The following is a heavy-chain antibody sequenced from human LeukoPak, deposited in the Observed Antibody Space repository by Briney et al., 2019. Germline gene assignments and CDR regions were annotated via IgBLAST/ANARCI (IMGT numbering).Heavy chain of an antibody. CDR1: GFTFSSYA. Sequence: GGSLRLSCAASGFTFSSYAMSWVRQAPGKGLEWVSDISGSGGSTYYADSVKGRFTISRDNSKNTLYLQMNSLRAEDTAVYYCAKAVFGIAVAGYFDYWGQGTLVTVSS. V-gene: IGHV3-23*01. CDR2: ISGSGGST. J-gene: IGHJ4*02. CDR3: AKAVFGIAVAGYFDY. D-gene: IGHD6-19*01.